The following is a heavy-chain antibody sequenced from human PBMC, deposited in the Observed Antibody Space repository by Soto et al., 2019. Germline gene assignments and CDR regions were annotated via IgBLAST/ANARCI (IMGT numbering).Heavy chain of an antibody. Sequence: QVQLVQSGAEVKKPGSSVKVSCKASGGTFSSYTISWVRQAPGQGLEWMGRIIPILGIANYAQKFQGRVTITADKSTSTAYMELSSLRSEDTAVYYCARDALAYCGGDCHPLRDYYYYGMDVWGQGTTVTVSS. CDR2: IIPILGIA. CDR1: GGTFSSYT. J-gene: IGHJ6*02. CDR3: ARDALAYCGGDCHPLRDYYYYGMDV. D-gene: IGHD2-21*02. V-gene: IGHV1-69*08.